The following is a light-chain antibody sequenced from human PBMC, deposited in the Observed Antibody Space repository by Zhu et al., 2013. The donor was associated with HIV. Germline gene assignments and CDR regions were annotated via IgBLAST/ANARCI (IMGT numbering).Light chain of an antibody. CDR2: DTS. J-gene: IGKJ3*01. CDR1: QSLGTY. V-gene: IGKV3-11*01. Sequence: EIVVTQFPPTLSLSPGEEATFSCTARQSLGTYLAWYQQKPGQPPRLLIYDTSNRATGIPARFSGSGSGADFTLTISSLEPDDSAVYYCQHRSDWPLFTFGPGTKVDFK. CDR3: QHRSDWPLFT.